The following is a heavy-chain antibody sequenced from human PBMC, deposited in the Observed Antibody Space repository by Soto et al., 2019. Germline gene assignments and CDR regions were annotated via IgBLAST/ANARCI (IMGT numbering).Heavy chain of an antibody. D-gene: IGHD3-22*01. CDR1: GYTFTSYD. CDR3: ASGFTTHYYYYYYKDV. CDR2: MNPNSGNT. J-gene: IGHJ6*03. V-gene: IGHV1-8*01. Sequence: ASVKVSCKASGYTFTSYDINWVRQATGQGLEWMGWMNPNSGNTGYAQKFQGRVTMTRNTSISTAYMELSSLRSEDTAVYYCASGFTTHYYYYYYKDVWAKGTTVTVSS.